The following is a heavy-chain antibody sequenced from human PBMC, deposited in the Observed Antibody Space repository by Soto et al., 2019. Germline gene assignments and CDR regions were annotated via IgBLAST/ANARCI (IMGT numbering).Heavy chain of an antibody. CDR3: AKIAADCDFDF. D-gene: IGHD6-13*01. CDR2: INPNSGDT. Sequence: ASVKVSCKASGYTFIAYFIHWVRQAPGQGLEWMGWINPNSGDTSYAQKFQVRVTMTRDTSIRTAYMELSRLRSDDTAGFYCAKIAADCDFDFWGQGTQVTVSS. CDR1: GYTFIAYF. V-gene: IGHV1-2*02. J-gene: IGHJ5*01.